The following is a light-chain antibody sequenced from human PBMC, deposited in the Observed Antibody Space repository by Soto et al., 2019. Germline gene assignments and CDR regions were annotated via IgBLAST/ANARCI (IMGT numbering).Light chain of an antibody. CDR2: GAS. Sequence: EIVMTPSPATLSVSPGEGATLSCRASESVSTNLAWYQQKAGQAPRLLIYGASTRATGIPARFSGSGSGTEFTLTISSLQSEDFAVYYCQQYSIWRTFGQGTKVDIK. CDR3: QQYSIWRT. CDR1: ESVSTN. V-gene: IGKV3-15*01. J-gene: IGKJ1*01.